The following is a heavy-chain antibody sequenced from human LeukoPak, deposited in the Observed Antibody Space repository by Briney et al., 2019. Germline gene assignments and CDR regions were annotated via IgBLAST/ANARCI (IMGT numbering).Heavy chain of an antibody. V-gene: IGHV3-11*01. J-gene: IGHJ4*02. CDR1: GFTFSDYY. CDR2: ISSSGSTI. CDR3: ARPLWFGEPSSGFDY. D-gene: IGHD3-10*01. Sequence: PGRSLRLSCAASGFTFSDYYMSWIRQAPGKGLEWVSYISSSGSTIYYADSVKGRFTISRDNAKNSLYLQMNSLRAEDTAVYYCARPLWFGEPSSGFDYWGQGTLVTVSS.